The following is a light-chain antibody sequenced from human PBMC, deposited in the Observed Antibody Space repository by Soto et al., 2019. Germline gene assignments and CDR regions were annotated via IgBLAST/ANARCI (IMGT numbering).Light chain of an antibody. V-gene: IGKV1-39*01. CDR3: RQSNSTPIT. CDR2: GAS. CDR1: QNISSY. J-gene: IGKJ5*01. Sequence: DIQMTQSPSSLSASVGDRVTITCRASQNISSYLTWYHQKPGEVPKLLIYGASTLQSGLPAGFGGSGSGTDLTLSISSLQTEVVSIYYCRQSNSTPITFGQGTRLVIK.